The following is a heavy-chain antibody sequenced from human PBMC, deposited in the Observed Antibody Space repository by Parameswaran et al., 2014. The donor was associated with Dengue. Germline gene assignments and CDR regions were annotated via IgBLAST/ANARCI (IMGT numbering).Heavy chain of an antibody. CDR2: INPNSGGT. Sequence: WVRQAPGQGLEWMGWINPNSGGTNYAQKFQGRVTMTRDTSISTAYMELSRLRSDDTAVYYCARDIVVVPAALVFYYYYGMDVWGQGTTVTVSS. CDR3: ARDIVVVPAALVFYYYYGMDV. V-gene: IGHV1-2*02. D-gene: IGHD2-2*01. J-gene: IGHJ6*02.